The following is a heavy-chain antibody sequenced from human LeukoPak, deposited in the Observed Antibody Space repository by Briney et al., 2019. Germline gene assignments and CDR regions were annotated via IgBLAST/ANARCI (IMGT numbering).Heavy chain of an antibody. Sequence: PSETLSLTCAVYGGSFSGYYWSWIRQPPGKGLEWIGEINHSGSTNYNPSLKSRVTISVDTSKNQFSLKLSSVTAADTAVYYCARASSGWSTPVDYWGQGTLVTVSS. CDR3: ARASSGWSTPVDY. CDR2: INHSGST. D-gene: IGHD6-19*01. J-gene: IGHJ4*02. V-gene: IGHV4-34*01. CDR1: GGSFSGYY.